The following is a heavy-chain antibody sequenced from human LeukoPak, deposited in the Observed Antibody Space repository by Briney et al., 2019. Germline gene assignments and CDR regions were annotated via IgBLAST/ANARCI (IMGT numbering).Heavy chain of an antibody. Sequence: SETLSLTCTVSGGSISSYYWSWIRQPPGKGLEWIGYIYYSGSTNYNPSLKSRVTISVDTSKNQFSLKLSSVTAADTAVYYCARGREQWFGELFLDYWGQGTLVTVS. V-gene: IGHV4-59*01. CDR2: IYYSGST. CDR3: ARGREQWFGELFLDY. CDR1: GGSISSYY. J-gene: IGHJ4*02. D-gene: IGHD3-10*01.